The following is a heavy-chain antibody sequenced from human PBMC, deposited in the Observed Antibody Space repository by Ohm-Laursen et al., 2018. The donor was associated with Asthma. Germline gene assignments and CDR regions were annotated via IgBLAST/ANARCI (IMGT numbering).Heavy chain of an antibody. D-gene: IGHD6-13*01. CDR2: ISYDGSNK. CDR1: GFTFSSYG. CDR3: ARDYYGAAAAPEYYYGMDV. Sequence: SLRLSCAASGFTFSSYGMHWVRQAPGKGLEWVAVISYDGSNKYYADSVKGRFSISRDNSKNALYLQMNSLGADDTAVYYCARDYYGAAAAPEYYYGMDVWGQGTTVTVSS. J-gene: IGHJ6*02. V-gene: IGHV3-30*03.